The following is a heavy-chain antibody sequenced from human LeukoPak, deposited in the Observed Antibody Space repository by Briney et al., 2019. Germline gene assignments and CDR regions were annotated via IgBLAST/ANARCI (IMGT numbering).Heavy chain of an antibody. CDR1: GDSISRGDYY. CDR3: ARAVQASVQPRFDP. J-gene: IGHJ5*02. V-gene: IGHV4-30-4*08. Sequence: PSETLSLTCIVYGDSISRGDYYWSWIRQPPGKGLEWIGYIYYSGTTYYNPSLKSRVTISVDTSKNQFSLNLNSVTAADTAVYYCARAVQASVQPRFDPWGQGTLVTVSS. CDR2: IYYSGTT. D-gene: IGHD1-1*01.